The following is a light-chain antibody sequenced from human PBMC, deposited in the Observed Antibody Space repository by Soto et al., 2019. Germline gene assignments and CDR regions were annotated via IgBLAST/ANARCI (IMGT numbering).Light chain of an antibody. V-gene: IGLV1-40*01. CDR3: RSYDSSLRVVV. Sequence: QSVLTQPPSLSGAPVQRVTISCTGSSSNIGAGYDVHWYQQLPGTAPKLLIYGNSNRPSGVPDRFSGSKSGTSASLAITGIQADDEADYYCRSYDSSLRVVVFGVVNKLTVL. CDR2: GNS. CDR1: SSNIGAGYD. J-gene: IGLJ2*01.